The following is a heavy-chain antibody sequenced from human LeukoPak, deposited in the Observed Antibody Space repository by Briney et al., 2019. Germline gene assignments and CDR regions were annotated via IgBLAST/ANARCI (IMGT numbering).Heavy chain of an antibody. CDR3: AKDQYRDYFRGADY. D-gene: IGHD2/OR15-2a*01. CDR1: GFTFSDYY. V-gene: IGHV3-11*01. CDR2: ISSSGSTI. J-gene: IGHJ4*02. Sequence: GGSLRLSCAASGFTFSDYYMSWIRQAPGKGLEWVSYISSSGSTIYYADSVKGRFTISRDNAKNSLYLQMNSLRAEDTAVYYCAKDQYRDYFRGADYWGQGTLVTVSS.